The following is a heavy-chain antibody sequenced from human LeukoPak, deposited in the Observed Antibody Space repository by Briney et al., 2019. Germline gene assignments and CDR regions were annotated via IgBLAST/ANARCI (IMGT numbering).Heavy chain of an antibody. Sequence: GGPLRLPCAASGFPLRGYGMHWARQARGKGLEYVAAISSNGCSTDYANSVKGRFTISRDNSKNTLYLQMGSVRAEGMAVYYCARISSSYDYDYWGQGTLVTVSS. D-gene: IGHD6-6*01. V-gene: IGHV3-64*01. CDR2: ISSNGCST. CDR1: GFPLRGYG. CDR3: ARISSSYDYDY. J-gene: IGHJ4*02.